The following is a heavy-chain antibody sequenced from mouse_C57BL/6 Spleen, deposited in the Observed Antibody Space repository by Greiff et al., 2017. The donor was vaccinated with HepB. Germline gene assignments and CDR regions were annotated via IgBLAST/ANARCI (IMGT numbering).Heavy chain of an antibody. Sequence: QVQLQQPGTELVKPGASVKLSCKASGYTFTSYWMHWVKQRPGQGLEWIGNINPSNGGTNYNEKFKSKATLTADKPPSTAYMQLSSLTSEDSAVYFCARVGYYDYSFAYWGQGTLVTVSA. CDR1: GYTFTSYW. J-gene: IGHJ3*01. CDR2: INPSNGGT. V-gene: IGHV1-53*01. CDR3: ARVGYYDYSFAY. D-gene: IGHD2-4*01.